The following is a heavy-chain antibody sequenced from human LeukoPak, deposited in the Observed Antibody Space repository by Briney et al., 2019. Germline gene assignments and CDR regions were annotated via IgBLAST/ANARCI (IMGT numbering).Heavy chain of an antibody. V-gene: IGHV1-2*02. CDR3: ARELGIVGATGAFDI. Sequence: ASVKVSCKASGNTFTGYYMHWVRQAPGQGLEWMGWINPDSGGTNYAEKFQGRVTMTRDTSISTAYMELSSLRSEDTAVYYCARELGIVGATGAFDIWGQGTMVTVSS. D-gene: IGHD1-26*01. J-gene: IGHJ3*02. CDR2: INPDSGGT. CDR1: GNTFTGYY.